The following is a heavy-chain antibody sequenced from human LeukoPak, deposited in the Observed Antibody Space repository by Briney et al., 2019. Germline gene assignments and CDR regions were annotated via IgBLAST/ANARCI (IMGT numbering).Heavy chain of an antibody. V-gene: IGHV3-23*01. J-gene: IGHJ4*02. CDR2: ISGSTSST. D-gene: IGHD2-15*01. CDR1: GFTFSSYA. CDR3: AKSRSGSADWALQIFDN. Sequence: PGGSLRLSCAASGFTFSSYAMSWVRQAPGKGLEWVSAISGSTSSTYYADSVKGRFTISRDNSKNSLFVQMNSLRAEDTAVYFCAKSRSGSADWALQIFDNWGQGTLVTVSS.